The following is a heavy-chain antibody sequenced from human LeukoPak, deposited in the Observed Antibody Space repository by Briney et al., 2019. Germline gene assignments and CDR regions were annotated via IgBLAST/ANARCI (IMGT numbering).Heavy chain of an antibody. D-gene: IGHD2-2*01. V-gene: IGHV4-34*01. CDR3: AREGIVVVPAAKDWFDP. CDR1: GGSFSGYY. J-gene: IGHJ5*02. Sequence: SETLSLTCAVYGGSFSGYYWSWIRQPPGKGLEWIEEINHSGSTNYNPSLKSRVTISVDTSKNQFSLKLSSVTAADTAVYYCAREGIVVVPAAKDWFDPWGQGTLVTVSS. CDR2: INHSGST.